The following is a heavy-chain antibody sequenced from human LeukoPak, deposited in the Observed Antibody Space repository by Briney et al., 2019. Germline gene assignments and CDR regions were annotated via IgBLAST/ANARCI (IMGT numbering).Heavy chain of an antibody. D-gene: IGHD4-17*01. CDR1: GGTFSSYA. CDR2: ISVYNGNT. V-gene: IGHV1-18*01. J-gene: IGHJ4*02. Sequence: ASVKVSCKASGGTFSSYAISWVRQAPGQGLEWMGCISVYNGNTNYAQKLQGRVTMTTDASTGTAYMELRSLRSDDTAVYYCARGDYGKFDYWGQGTLVTVSS. CDR3: ARGDYGKFDY.